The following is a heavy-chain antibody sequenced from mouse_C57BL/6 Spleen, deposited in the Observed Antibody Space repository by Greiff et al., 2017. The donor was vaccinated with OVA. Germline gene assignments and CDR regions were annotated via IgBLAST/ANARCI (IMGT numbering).Heavy chain of an antibody. CDR2: ISNGGGST. CDR3: ASGSNFWYFEV. Sequence: EVKLMESGGGLVQPGGSLKLSCAASGFTFSDYYMYWVRQTPEKRLEWVAYISNGGGSTYYPDTVKGRFTISRDNAKNTLYLQMSRLKSEDTAMYYCASGSNFWYFEVWGTGTTVTVSS. CDR1: GFTFSDYY. D-gene: IGHD2-5*01. J-gene: IGHJ1*03. V-gene: IGHV5-12*01.